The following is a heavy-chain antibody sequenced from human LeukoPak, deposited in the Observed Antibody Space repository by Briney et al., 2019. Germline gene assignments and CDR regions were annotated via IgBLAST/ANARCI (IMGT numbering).Heavy chain of an antibody. CDR2: ISAYNGNT. V-gene: IGHV1-18*01. CDR3: ARERIAVAGTDFDY. D-gene: IGHD6-19*01. J-gene: IGHJ4*02. Sequence: ASVKVSCKASGYTFTSYGISWVRQAPGQGLEWMGRISAYNGNTNYAQKLQGRVTMTTDTSTSTAYMELRSLRSDDTAVYYCARERIAVAGTDFDYWGQGTLVTVSS. CDR1: GYTFTSYG.